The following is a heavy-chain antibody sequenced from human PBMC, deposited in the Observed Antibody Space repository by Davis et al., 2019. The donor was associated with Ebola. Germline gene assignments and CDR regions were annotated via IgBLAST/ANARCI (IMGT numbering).Heavy chain of an antibody. CDR1: GFTFSPHW. J-gene: IGHJ4*02. V-gene: IGHV3-30*02. CDR2: IRYDGSNK. Sequence: GGSLRLSCAASGFTFSPHWMHWVRQAPGKGLEWVAFIRYDGSNKYYADSVKGRFTISRDNSKNTLYLQMNSLRAEDTAVYYRAKVRSSIAAPYYFDYWGQGTLVTVSS. CDR3: AKVRSSIAAPYYFDY. D-gene: IGHD6-6*01.